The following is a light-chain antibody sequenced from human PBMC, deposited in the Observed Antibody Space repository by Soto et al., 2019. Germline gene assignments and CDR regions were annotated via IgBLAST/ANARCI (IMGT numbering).Light chain of an antibody. Sequence: EIVLTQSPGTLSLSPGERATLSCRASQSVSSTYIAWYQQNPGQAPRLLIYGASSRATGIPDRFSGSGSGTDFTLTISGLEPEDLSVYFCQQYGRSPPFTFGQGTKVEIK. CDR3: QQYGRSPPFT. V-gene: IGKV3-20*01. CDR1: QSVSSTY. CDR2: GAS. J-gene: IGKJ2*01.